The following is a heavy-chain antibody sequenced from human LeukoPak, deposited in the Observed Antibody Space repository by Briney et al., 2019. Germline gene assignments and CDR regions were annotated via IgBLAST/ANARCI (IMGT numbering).Heavy chain of an antibody. CDR1: GGSISSYY. CDR2: IYYSGST. J-gene: IGHJ4*02. CDR3: XXEGSXXXXDX. V-gene: IGHV4-59*01. Sequence: SETLSLTCTVSGGSISSYYLSWIRQPPGKGLEWIGYIYYSGSTNYNPSLKSRVTISVDTSKNQFSLKLSSVTAADTAVYYCXXEGSXXXXDXXGXXTLVTVSS. D-gene: IGHD1-26*01.